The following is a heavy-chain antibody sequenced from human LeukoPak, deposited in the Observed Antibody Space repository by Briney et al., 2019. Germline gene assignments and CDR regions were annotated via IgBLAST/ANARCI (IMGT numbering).Heavy chain of an antibody. V-gene: IGHV3-23*01. CDR1: GFTFSSYA. Sequence: GGSLRLSCAASGFTFSSYAMSWVRQAPGKGLEWVSAISGSGGSTYYADSVKGRFTISRDNAKNSLYLQMNSLRAEDMALYYCARDAVLRNIAAAGYFDYWGQGTLVTVSS. CDR3: ARDAVLRNIAAAGYFDY. D-gene: IGHD6-13*01. J-gene: IGHJ4*02. CDR2: ISGSGGST.